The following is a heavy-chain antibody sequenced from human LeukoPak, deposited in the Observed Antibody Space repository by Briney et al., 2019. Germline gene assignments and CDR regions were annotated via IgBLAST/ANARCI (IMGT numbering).Heavy chain of an antibody. Sequence: GESLKISCKGSGYSFTSYWISWVRQMPGKGLEWMGRIDPSDSYTNYSPSFQGHVTISADKSISTAYLQWSSLKASDIAMYYCARQGWDYGDPAGSPYYFDYWGQGTLVTVSS. CDR1: GYSFTSYW. V-gene: IGHV5-10-1*01. J-gene: IGHJ4*02. CDR3: ARQGWDYGDPAGSPYYFDY. D-gene: IGHD4-17*01. CDR2: IDPSDSYT.